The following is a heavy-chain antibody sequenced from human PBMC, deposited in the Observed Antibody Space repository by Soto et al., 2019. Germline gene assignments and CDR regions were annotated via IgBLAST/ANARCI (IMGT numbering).Heavy chain of an antibody. V-gene: IGHV3-53*01. D-gene: IGHD6-19*01. CDR3: ARGKGIGWYESSDY. J-gene: IGHJ4*02. CDR1: GFTVSISY. Sequence: EVQLVESGGGLIQPGESLRLSCAASGFTVSISYMSWVRQAPGKGLEWVSTIYRDGSTYYADSVEGRFTISRDNSKNTLNLQMNSLRAEDTATYYCARGKGIGWYESSDYWGQGTLVTVSS. CDR2: IYRDGST.